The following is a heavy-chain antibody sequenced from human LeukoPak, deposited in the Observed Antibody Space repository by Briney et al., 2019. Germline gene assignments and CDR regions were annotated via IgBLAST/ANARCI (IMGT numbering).Heavy chain of an antibody. CDR3: ARYGVAEMATIKGDFSVRRGFGAFDI. V-gene: IGHV4-38-2*02. Sequence: SETLSLTCTVSGYSISSGYYWGWIRQPPGKGLEWIGSIYHSGSTYYNPSLKSRVTISVDTSKNQFSLKLSSVTAADTAVYYCARYGVAEMATIKGDFSVRRGFGAFDIWGQGTMVTVSS. CDR1: GYSISSGYY. J-gene: IGHJ3*02. CDR2: IYHSGST. D-gene: IGHD5-24*01.